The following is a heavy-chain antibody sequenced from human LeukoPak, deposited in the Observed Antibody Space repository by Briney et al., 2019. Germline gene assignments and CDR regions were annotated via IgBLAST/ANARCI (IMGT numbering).Heavy chain of an antibody. CDR1: GGSISSSSYY. CDR2: IYYSGST. V-gene: IGHV4-39*07. D-gene: IGHD1-26*01. CDR3: ARGIVGATDY. Sequence: SETLSLTCTVSGGSISSSSYYWGWIRQPPGKGLEWIGSIYYSGSTYYNPSLKSRVTISVDTSKNQFSLKLSPVTAADTAVYYCARGIVGATDYWGQGTLVTVSS. J-gene: IGHJ4*02.